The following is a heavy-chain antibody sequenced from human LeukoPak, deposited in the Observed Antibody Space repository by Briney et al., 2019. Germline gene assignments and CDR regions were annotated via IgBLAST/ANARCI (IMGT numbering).Heavy chain of an antibody. V-gene: IGHV3-48*04. CDR1: GFTFSSYS. CDR2: ISSSSSAI. CDR3: ARDLSGFDY. Sequence: GGSLRLSCAASGFTFSSYSMNWVRQAPGKGLEWVSYISSSSSAIYYADSVKGRFTISRDNAKNSLYLQMNSLRAEDTAFYYCARDLSGFDYWGQGTLVTVSS. J-gene: IGHJ4*02.